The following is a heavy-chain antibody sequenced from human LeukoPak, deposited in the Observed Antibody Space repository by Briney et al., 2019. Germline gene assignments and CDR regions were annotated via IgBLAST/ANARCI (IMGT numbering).Heavy chain of an antibody. CDR3: AKGAYYHGSGRYFDY. CDR1: GFTFSSYA. Sequence: PGGSLRLSCAASGFTFSSYAMNWVRQAPGKGLEWVSAISGSGGATYYADSVKGRFTMSRDNSKNTLYLQMNSLRAEGTAVYYCAKGAYYHGSGRYFDYWGQGTLVTVSS. V-gene: IGHV3-23*01. CDR2: ISGSGGAT. J-gene: IGHJ4*02. D-gene: IGHD3-10*01.